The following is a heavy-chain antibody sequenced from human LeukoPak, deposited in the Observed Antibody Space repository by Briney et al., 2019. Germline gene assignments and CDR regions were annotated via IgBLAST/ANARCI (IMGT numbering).Heavy chain of an antibody. J-gene: IGHJ6*04. CDR3: AKDTAHRYYGMDV. CDR2: ISYDGSNK. D-gene: IGHD5-18*01. V-gene: IGHV3-30*18. Sequence: GSLSLSCAASGFTFSSYGMHWVRQAPGKGLESVAVISYDGSNKYYADSVRGRFTISRDNSKNTLYLQMNSLRAEDTAVYYCAKDTAHRYYGMDVWGKGTTVTVSS. CDR1: GFTFSSYG.